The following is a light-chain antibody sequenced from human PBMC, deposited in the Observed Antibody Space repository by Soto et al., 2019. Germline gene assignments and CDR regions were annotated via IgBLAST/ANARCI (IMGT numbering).Light chain of an antibody. V-gene: IGKV3-20*01. CDR2: GAS. CDR3: QQYGSLLT. J-gene: IGKJ4*01. Sequence: EIVLTQSPVTLSLSPGERATLSCRASQSVSSSYLAWYQQKPGQAPRLLIYGASSRATGIPDRFSGTGSGTDFTLNISRLDPEDFAVYYCQQYGSLLTFGGGTKVEIK. CDR1: QSVSSSY.